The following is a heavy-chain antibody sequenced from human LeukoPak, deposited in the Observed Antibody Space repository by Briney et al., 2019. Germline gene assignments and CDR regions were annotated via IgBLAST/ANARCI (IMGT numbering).Heavy chain of an antibody. Sequence: ASVKVSCKASGYTFNTYYIHWVRQAPGQGLEWMGRLSPNSGDTNFAQKFQGRVTMTRDTSISTAYMELSRLRSDDTAVYYCARDLDPPGGFDYWGQGTLVTVSS. J-gene: IGHJ4*02. CDR3: ARDLDPPGGFDY. CDR2: LSPNSGDT. D-gene: IGHD3-16*01. CDR1: GYTFNTYY. V-gene: IGHV1-2*06.